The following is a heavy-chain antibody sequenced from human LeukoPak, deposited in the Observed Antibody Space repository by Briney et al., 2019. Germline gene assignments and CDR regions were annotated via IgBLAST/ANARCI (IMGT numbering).Heavy chain of an antibody. J-gene: IGHJ6*03. Sequence: SVKVSCKAPGFTFTSSAMQWVRQARGQRLEWIGWIVVGSGNTNYAQKFQERVTITRDMSTSTAYMELSSLRSEDTAVYYCAADWVAAAGALRYYYYMDVWGKGTTVTVSS. CDR3: AADWVAAAGALRYYYYMDV. CDR1: GFTFTSSA. V-gene: IGHV1-58*02. D-gene: IGHD6-13*01. CDR2: IVVGSGNT.